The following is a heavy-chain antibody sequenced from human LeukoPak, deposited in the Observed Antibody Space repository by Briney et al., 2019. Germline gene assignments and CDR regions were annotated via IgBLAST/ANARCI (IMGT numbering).Heavy chain of an antibody. CDR2: ISTYNGNT. Sequence: ASVKVSCKASGYTFTSYGIGWVRQAPGQGLEWMGWISTYNGNTDYAQKLQGRVTMTTDTSTSTTYMELRSLKSDDTAVYYCARVRSATVVTPFDYWGQGTLITVSS. CDR1: GYTFTSYG. J-gene: IGHJ4*02. D-gene: IGHD4-23*01. CDR3: ARVRSATVVTPFDY. V-gene: IGHV1-18*01.